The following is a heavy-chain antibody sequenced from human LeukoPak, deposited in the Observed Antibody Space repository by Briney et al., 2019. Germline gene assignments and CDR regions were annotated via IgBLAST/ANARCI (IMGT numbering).Heavy chain of an antibody. CDR3: ARWSDY. V-gene: IGHV4-39*01. Sequence: SETLSLTCTVSGGSISTTGYYWAWIRQPPGKGLQWIASIYYSGSTYYNPSLKSRVTISVDTSKNQFSLKLSSVTAADTAVYYCARWSDYWGQGTLVTVSS. CDR1: GGSISTTGYY. J-gene: IGHJ4*02. D-gene: IGHD2-15*01. CDR2: IYYSGST.